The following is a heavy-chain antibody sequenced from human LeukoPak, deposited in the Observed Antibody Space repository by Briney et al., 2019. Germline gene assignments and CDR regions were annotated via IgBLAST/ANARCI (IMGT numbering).Heavy chain of an antibody. CDR3: ARDSNKRAFDY. CDR1: GFTFSSYA. Sequence: RGGSLRLSCAASGFTFSSYAMHWVRQAPGKGLEWVAVISYDGSNKYYADSVKGRFTISRDNSKNTLYLQMNSLRAEDTAVYYCARDSNKRAFDYWGQGTLVTVSS. J-gene: IGHJ4*02. CDR2: ISYDGSNK. V-gene: IGHV3-30-3*01.